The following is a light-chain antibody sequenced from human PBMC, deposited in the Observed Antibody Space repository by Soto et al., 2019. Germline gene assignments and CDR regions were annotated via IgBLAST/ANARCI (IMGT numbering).Light chain of an antibody. V-gene: IGKV1-5*03. CDR1: RSINSW. CDR2: KAS. Sequence: DIQMTQSPSTLSASVGDRVTFTCRASRSINSWLAWYQQKPGKAPKLLLYKASTLQSGVPSRFSGGGSTTDYTLTITSLQPDDFATYYCQQYNSYPHTFGQGTKLEI. J-gene: IGKJ2*01. CDR3: QQYNSYPHT.